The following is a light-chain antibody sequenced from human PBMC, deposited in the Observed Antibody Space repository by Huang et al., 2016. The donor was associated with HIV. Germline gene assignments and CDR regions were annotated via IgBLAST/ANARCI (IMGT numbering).Light chain of an antibody. V-gene: IGKV3D-15*01. J-gene: IGKJ2*01. CDR3: QHYNDWPRT. CDR1: QSLSGN. Sequence: EIVMTPSPATLSVSPGETVDLSCRASQSLSGNLAWYQHKPGQTPRLLIYATSIRAAGVPGRFSGSGSGPEFTLTISSLLSEDSAVYYCQHYNDWPRTFGQGTKLEIK. CDR2: ATS.